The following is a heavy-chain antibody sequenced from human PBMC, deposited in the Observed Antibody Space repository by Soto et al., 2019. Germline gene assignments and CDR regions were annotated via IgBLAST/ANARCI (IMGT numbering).Heavy chain of an antibody. Sequence: SETLSLTCTVSGGSISSSSYYWGWIRQPPGKGLEWIGSIYYSGSTYYNPSLKSRVTISVDTSKNQFSLKLISVTAADTAVYFCARRSVGNVDTAMVPSFAFDIWGQGTMVTVSS. J-gene: IGHJ3*02. CDR2: IYYSGST. V-gene: IGHV4-39*01. CDR3: ARRSVGNVDTAMVPSFAFDI. CDR1: GGSISSSSYY. D-gene: IGHD5-18*01.